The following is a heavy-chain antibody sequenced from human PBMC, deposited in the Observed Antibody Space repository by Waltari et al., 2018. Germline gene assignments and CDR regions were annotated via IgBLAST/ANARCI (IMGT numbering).Heavy chain of an antibody. V-gene: IGHV4-38-2*01. J-gene: IGHJ6*03. CDR2: IYHSGST. Sequence: QVQLQESGPGLVKPSETLSLTCAVSGYSISSGYYWGWIRQPPGKGLEWIGSIYHSGSTYYNPSLKSRVTISVDTSKNQFSLKLSSVTAADTAVYYCASSSYDGGDQGLYYYYYMDVWGKGTTVTVSS. CDR3: ASSSYDGGDQGLYYYYYMDV. CDR1: GYSISSGYY. D-gene: IGHD3-3*01.